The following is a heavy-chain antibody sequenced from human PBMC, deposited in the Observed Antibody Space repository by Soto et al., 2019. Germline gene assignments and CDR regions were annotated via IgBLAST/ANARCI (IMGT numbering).Heavy chain of an antibody. D-gene: IGHD3-16*01. V-gene: IGHV4-61*01. J-gene: IGHJ5*02. CDR1: DASIAGGSYY. Sequence: SETLSLTCSVSDASIAGGSYYWSWVRQPPGKGLEWIGYIQSSGNTNYNPSLKSRVTMSVDTSKNQFSLKLKSVSAADTAVYFCAMGGSTLSTLNWFDPWGPGASVTVSS. CDR3: AMGGSTLSTLNWFDP. CDR2: IQSSGNT.